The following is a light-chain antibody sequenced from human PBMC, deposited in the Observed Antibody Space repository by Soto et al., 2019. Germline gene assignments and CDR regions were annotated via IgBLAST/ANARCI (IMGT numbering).Light chain of an antibody. Sequence: QSALTQPASVSGSPGQSITISCTGTSSDVGGYNYVSWYQQHPGKAPKLMIYDVSNRPSGVSNRFSGSKSGNTASLTISGLQAADEADYYCSSYTSSSTLEVVFGGGTKLTV. V-gene: IGLV2-14*01. CDR2: DVS. J-gene: IGLJ2*01. CDR3: SSYTSSSTLEVV. CDR1: SSDVGGYNY.